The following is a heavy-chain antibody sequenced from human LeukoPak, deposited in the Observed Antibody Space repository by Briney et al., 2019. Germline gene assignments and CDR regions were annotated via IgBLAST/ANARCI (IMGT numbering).Heavy chain of an antibody. CDR2: IYYSGST. Sequence: PSETLSLTCTVSGGSISSSSYYWGWIRQPPGKGLEWIGSIYYSGSTYYNPSLKSRVTISVDTSKNQFSLKLSSVTAADTAVYYCARSDSSGHLEYYFDYWGQGTLVTVSS. CDR3: ARSDSSGHLEYYFDY. D-gene: IGHD3-22*01. V-gene: IGHV4-39*07. CDR1: GGSISSSSYY. J-gene: IGHJ4*02.